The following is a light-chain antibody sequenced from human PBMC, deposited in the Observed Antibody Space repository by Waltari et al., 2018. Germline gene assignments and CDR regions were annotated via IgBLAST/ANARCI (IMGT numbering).Light chain of an antibody. Sequence: QSALTQPASVSGSPGQSITISCTGASSDVGGYNYVSWYQQHPDKAPKLMIYDVNNRASGVSNRFSGSKSGNTASLTISGLQAEDEADYYCSSYTSSSTLFGGGTKLTVL. V-gene: IGLV2-14*03. CDR2: DVN. J-gene: IGLJ2*01. CDR3: SSYTSSSTL. CDR1: SSDVGGYNY.